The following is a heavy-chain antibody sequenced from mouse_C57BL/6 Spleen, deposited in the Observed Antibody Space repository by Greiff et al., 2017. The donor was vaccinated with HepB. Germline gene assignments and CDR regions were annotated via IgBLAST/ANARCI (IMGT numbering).Heavy chain of an antibody. V-gene: IGHV1-69*01. J-gene: IGHJ2*01. Sequence: QVQLQQPGAELVMPGASVKLSCKASGYTFTSYWMHWVKQGPGQGLEWIGEIDPSDSYTNYNQKFKGKSTLTVDKSSSTAYMQLSSLTSEDSAVYYCARSYYYGSSYVGSYYFDYWGQGTTLTVSS. CDR1: GYTFTSYW. CDR3: ARSYYYGSSYVGSYYFDY. CDR2: IDPSDSYT. D-gene: IGHD1-1*01.